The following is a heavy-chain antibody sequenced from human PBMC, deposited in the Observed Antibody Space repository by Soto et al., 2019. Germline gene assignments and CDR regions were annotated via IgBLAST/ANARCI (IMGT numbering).Heavy chain of an antibody. V-gene: IGHV3-30-3*01. J-gene: IGHJ4*02. CDR1: GFTFSSYA. D-gene: IGHD6-13*01. CDR2: ISYDGSNK. Sequence: PGGSLRLSXAASGFTFSSYAMHWVRQAPGKGLEWVAVISYDGSNKYYADSVKGRFTISRDNSKNTLYLQMNSLRAEDTAVYYCARGYLAAAGKLIYWGQGTLVT. CDR3: ARGYLAAAGKLIY.